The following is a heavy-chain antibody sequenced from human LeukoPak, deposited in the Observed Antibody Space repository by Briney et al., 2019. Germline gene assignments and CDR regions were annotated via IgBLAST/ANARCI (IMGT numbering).Heavy chain of an antibody. V-gene: IGHV1-69*05. CDR3: ASSTAVAPIEYFQH. CDR2: IIPIFGTA. J-gene: IGHJ1*01. CDR1: GGTFSSYA. D-gene: IGHD6-19*01. Sequence: GSSVKVSCKASGGTFSSYAISWVRQAPGQGLEWMGGIIPIFGTANYAQKFQGRVTITTDESTSTAYMELSSLRSEDTAVYYCASSTAVAPIEYFQHWGQGTLVTVSS.